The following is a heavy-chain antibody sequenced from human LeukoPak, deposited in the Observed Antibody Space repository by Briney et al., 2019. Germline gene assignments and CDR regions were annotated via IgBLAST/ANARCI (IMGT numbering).Heavy chain of an antibody. CDR2: IYYSGST. CDR3: ARDGGYSNYVPDYYYYGMDV. D-gene: IGHD4-11*01. CDR1: GGSISSGGYY. Sequence: SQTLSLTCTVSGGSISSGGYYWSWIRQHPGKGLEWIGYIYYSGSTYYSPSLKSRVTISVDTSKNQFSLKLSSVTAADTAVYYCARDGGYSNYVPDYYYYGMDVRGQGTTVTVSS. V-gene: IGHV4-31*03. J-gene: IGHJ6*02.